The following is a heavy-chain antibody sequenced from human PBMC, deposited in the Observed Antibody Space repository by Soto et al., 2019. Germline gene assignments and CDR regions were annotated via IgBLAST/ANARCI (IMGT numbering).Heavy chain of an antibody. J-gene: IGHJ4*02. V-gene: IGHV1-69*12. CDR2: IIPTFGTA. Sequence: QVQLVQSGAEVKKPGSSVKVSCKASGGTFSSYAISWVRQAPGQGLEGMGGIIPTFGTANYAQKFQGRVTITAGESTSTAYLELSSLRSEHTAVYSCARLEMATSGGYWGQRTLVTVSS. D-gene: IGHD5-12*01. CDR1: GGTFSSYA. CDR3: ARLEMATSGGY.